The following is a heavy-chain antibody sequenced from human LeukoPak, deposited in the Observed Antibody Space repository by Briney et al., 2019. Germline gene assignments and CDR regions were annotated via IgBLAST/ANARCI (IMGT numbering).Heavy chain of an antibody. V-gene: IGHV3-23*01. CDR2: ISGSGGST. CDR1: GFTFSSYA. D-gene: IGHD3-10*01. CDR3: AKGDTVLLWFEELPYYYYGMDV. Sequence: GGSLRLSCAASGFTFSSYAMSWVRQAPGKGLEWVSAISGSGGSTYYADSVKGRFTISRDNSKNTLYLQMNSLRAEDTAVYYCAKGDTVLLWFEELPYYYYGMDVWGQGTTVTVSS. J-gene: IGHJ6*02.